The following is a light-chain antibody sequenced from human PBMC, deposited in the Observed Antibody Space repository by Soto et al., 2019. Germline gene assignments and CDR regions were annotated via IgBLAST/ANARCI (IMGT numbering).Light chain of an antibody. CDR1: SSDVGGYNY. CDR3: SSYTSSSTFHVV. CDR2: DVS. J-gene: IGLJ2*01. V-gene: IGLV2-14*01. Sequence: QSALTQPASVSGSPGQSITISCTGTSSDVGGYNYVSWYQQHPGKAPKLMIYDVSNRPSGVSNRFSGSKSGNTASLTISGLQAEDEADDYCSSYTSSSTFHVVFGGGTKVTVL.